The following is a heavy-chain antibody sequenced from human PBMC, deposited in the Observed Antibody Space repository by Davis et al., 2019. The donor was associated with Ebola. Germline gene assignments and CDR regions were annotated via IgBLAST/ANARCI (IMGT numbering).Heavy chain of an antibody. CDR3: AKDWGDGYNLGLGGY. J-gene: IGHJ4*02. D-gene: IGHD5-24*01. CDR1: GFTFSSHS. Sequence: PGGSLRLSCAASGFTFSSHSMIWVRQAPGKGLEWVANIKQDGSEKYFVDSVEGRFTISRDNAKNSLYLQMNSLRAEDTAVYYCAKDWGDGYNLGLGGYWGQGTLVTVSS. V-gene: IGHV3-7*01. CDR2: IKQDGSEK.